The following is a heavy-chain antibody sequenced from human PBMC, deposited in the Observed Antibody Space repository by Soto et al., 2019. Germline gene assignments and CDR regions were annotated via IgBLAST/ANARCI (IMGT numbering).Heavy chain of an antibody. CDR1: GFTFSSYG. CDR2: IWYDGSNK. CDR3: ARDDEPWNYYYYYMDV. Sequence: GGSLRLSCAASGFTFSSYGMHWVRQAPGKGLEWVAVIWYDGSNKYYADSVKGRFTISRDNSKNTLYLQMNSLRAEDTAVYYCARDDEPWNYYYYYMDVWGKGTTVTVSS. V-gene: IGHV3-33*01. J-gene: IGHJ6*03. D-gene: IGHD1-1*01.